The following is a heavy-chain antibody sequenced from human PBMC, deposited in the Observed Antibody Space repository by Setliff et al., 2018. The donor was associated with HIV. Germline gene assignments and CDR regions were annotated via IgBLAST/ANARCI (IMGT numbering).Heavy chain of an antibody. Sequence: GGSLRLSCEVSGVTLDTSDIHWVRQAPGMGFEWVSSFTGGFAYYADSVKGRFSISRGNFKNILYLQMNSLRVDDMAMYYCAKDVSVRGSGFKGASDLWGQGTRVTVSS. CDR2: FTGGFA. CDR1: GVTLDTSD. CDR3: AKDVSVRGSGFKGASDL. D-gene: IGHD6-19*01. J-gene: IGHJ3*01. V-gene: IGHV3-23*01.